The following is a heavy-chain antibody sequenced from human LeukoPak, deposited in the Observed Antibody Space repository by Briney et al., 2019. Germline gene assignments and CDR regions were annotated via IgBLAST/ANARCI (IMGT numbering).Heavy chain of an antibody. CDR2: IKQDGSEK. CDR1: GFTFSSYW. CDR3: ARVGGPMARGANDY. V-gene: IGHV3-7*03. D-gene: IGHD3-10*01. Sequence: GGSLRLSCAASGFTFSSYWMSWVRQAPGKGLEWVANIKQDGSEKYYVDSVKGRFTISRDNAKNSLYLQMNSLRAEDTALYHCARVGGPMARGANDYWGQGTLVTVSS. J-gene: IGHJ4*02.